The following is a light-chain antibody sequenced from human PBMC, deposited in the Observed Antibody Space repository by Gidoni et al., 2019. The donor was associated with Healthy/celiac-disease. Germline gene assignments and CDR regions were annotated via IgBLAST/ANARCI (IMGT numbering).Light chain of an antibody. V-gene: IGKV1-39*01. CDR1: QSISSY. CDR2: AAS. Sequence: IKMTQSPSSLSASVGDRVTITCRESQSISSYLNCYQQQPGKAPKLLISAASSLQSVVTSRFSGSGSESDFTITSRSLQHEDFANYYRQRSYIALTFGQGTKVEIK. J-gene: IGKJ1*01. CDR3: QRSYIALT.